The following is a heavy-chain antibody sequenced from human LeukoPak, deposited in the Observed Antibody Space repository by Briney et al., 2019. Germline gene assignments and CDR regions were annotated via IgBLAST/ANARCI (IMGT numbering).Heavy chain of an antibody. Sequence: GGSLRLSCEASGFTFTSYAMSWVRQAPGKGVEWVSYISSLSGTINYAESVKGRFIISRDNDKNSMCLQMNSLRAEDTAVYYCVRDQGGAVSYWGQGTLVTVSS. J-gene: IGHJ4*02. CDR3: VRDQGGAVSY. D-gene: IGHD3-16*01. CDR2: ISSLSGTI. V-gene: IGHV3-48*01. CDR1: GFTFTSYA.